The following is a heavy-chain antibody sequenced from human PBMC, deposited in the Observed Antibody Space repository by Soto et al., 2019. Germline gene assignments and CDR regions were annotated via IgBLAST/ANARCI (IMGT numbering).Heavy chain of an antibody. CDR3: ARVVSYFFGFDY. CDR1: GYTFTSYG. Sequence: QVQLVQSGAEVKKPGASVKVSCKASGYTFTSYGLIWVRQAPGQGLEWMGWISAYNGDTNYAQKFQGRVTVTTDTSTSTAYMELRSLRSDDTAVYYCARVVSYFFGFDYWGQGTLVTVSS. V-gene: IGHV1-18*01. D-gene: IGHD1-26*01. CDR2: ISAYNGDT. J-gene: IGHJ4*02.